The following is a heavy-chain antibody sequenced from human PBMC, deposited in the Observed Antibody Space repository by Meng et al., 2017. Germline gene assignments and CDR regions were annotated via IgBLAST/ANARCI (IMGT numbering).Heavy chain of an antibody. J-gene: IGHJ5*02. D-gene: IGHD3-10*01. CDR1: GYSISSGYY. V-gene: IGHV4-38-2*02. Sequence: GSLRLSCTVSGYSISSGYYWGWIRQPPGKGLEWIGSIYHSGSTYYNPSLKSRVTISVDTSKNQFSLKLSSVTAADTAVYYCARRYGSGSYLFWGFNWFAPWGQGNLVNVAS. CDR2: IYHSGST. CDR3: ARRYGSGSYLFWGFNWFAP.